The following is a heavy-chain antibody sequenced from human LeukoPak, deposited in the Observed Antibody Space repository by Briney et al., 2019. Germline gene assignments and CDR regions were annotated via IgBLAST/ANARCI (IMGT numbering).Heavy chain of an antibody. CDR3: ARGRGFGELLSLYYFDY. CDR1: GGSFSGYY. V-gene: IGHV4-34*01. CDR2: INHSGST. J-gene: IGHJ4*02. D-gene: IGHD3-10*01. Sequence: KPSETLSLTCAVYGGSFSGYYWSWIRQPPGKGLEWIGEINHSGSTNYNPSLKSRVTISVDTSKNQFSLKLSSVTAADTAVYYCARGRGFGELLSLYYFDYWGQGTLVTVSS.